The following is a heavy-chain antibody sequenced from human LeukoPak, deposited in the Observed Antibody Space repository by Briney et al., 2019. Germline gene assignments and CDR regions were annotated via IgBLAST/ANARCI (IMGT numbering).Heavy chain of an antibody. J-gene: IGHJ4*02. Sequence: SQTLSLTCAISGDSFSNNNAAWNWIRQSPSRGLEWQGRTYYTSKWYNGYAVSVKSRITIIPDTSKNQFCLQLNSVTPEDTAVYYCAREMSNVFGYWGQGILVTVSS. CDR2: TYYTSKWYN. CDR3: AREMSNVFGY. CDR1: GDSFSNNNAA. V-gene: IGHV6-1*01. D-gene: IGHD2-8*01.